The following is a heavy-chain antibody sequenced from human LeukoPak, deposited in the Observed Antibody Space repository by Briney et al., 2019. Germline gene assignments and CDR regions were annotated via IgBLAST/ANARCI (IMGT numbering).Heavy chain of an antibody. CDR2: NTSYSCDT. J-gene: IGHJ4*02. CDR1: GYTFTGYH. Sequence: ASVKVSCKASGYTFTGYHIHWVRQAPGQGREWMGRNTSYSCDTNFAQKFQGRVTMNRDTSITTAYMDLSSLTPDDTAVYFCARDQGSLTRSWYTGYWGQGTQVTVSS. CDR3: ARDQGSLTRSWYTGY. V-gene: IGHV1-2*06. D-gene: IGHD6-13*01.